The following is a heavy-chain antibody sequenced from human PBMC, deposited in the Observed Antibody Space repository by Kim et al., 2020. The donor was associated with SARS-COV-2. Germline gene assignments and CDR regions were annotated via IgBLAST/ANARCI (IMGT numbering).Heavy chain of an antibody. V-gene: IGHV4-31*03. D-gene: IGHD2-2*01. Sequence: SETLSLTCTVSGGSISSGGYYWSWIRQHPGKGLEWIGYIYYSGSTYYNPSLKSRVTISVDTSKNQFSLKLSSVTAADTAVYYCARGRQLPTLGYCSSTSCPNDAFDIWGQGTMVTVSS. CDR1: GGSISSGGYY. J-gene: IGHJ3*02. CDR2: IYYSGST. CDR3: ARGRQLPTLGYCSSTSCPNDAFDI.